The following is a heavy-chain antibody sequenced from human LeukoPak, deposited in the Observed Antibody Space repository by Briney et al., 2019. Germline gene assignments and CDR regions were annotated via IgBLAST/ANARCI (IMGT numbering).Heavy chain of an antibody. J-gene: IGHJ5*02. CDR2: IYTSGST. D-gene: IGHD2-15*01. V-gene: IGHV4-4*07. CDR1: GGSISSYY. CDR3: ARSHCSGGSCFSSWFDP. Sequence: SETLSLTCTVSGGSISSYYWSWIRQPAGKGLEWIGRIYTSGSTNYNPSLKSLVTMSVDTSKNQFSLKLSSVTAADTAVYYCARSHCSGGSCFSSWFDPWGQGTLVTVSS.